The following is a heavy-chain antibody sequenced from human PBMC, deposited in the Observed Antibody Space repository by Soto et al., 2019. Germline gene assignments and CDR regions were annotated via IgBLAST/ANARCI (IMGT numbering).Heavy chain of an antibody. CDR1: GGTFSSYA. Sequence: ASVKVSCKASGGTFSSYAISWVRQAPGQGLEWMGGIIPIFGTANYAQKFQGRVTITADESTSTAYMELSSLRSEDTAVYYCALDTVAATPFSARIDSYFDYWGQGTLVTVSS. J-gene: IGHJ4*02. CDR3: ALDTVAATPFSARIDSYFDY. V-gene: IGHV1-69*13. D-gene: IGHD2-15*01. CDR2: IIPIFGTA.